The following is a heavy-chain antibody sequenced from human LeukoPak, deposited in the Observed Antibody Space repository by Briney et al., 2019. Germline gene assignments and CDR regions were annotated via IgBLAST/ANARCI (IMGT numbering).Heavy chain of an antibody. V-gene: IGHV3-21*01. CDR3: ARDTSVVAAIFDY. CDR1: GFTLSSYS. D-gene: IGHD2-15*01. J-gene: IGHJ4*02. Sequence: GGSLRLSCAASGFTLSSYSMNWVRQAPGKGLEWVSSISSSSSYIYYADSVKGRFTISRDNAKNSLYLQMNSLRAEDTAVYYCARDTSVVAAIFDYWGQGTLVTVSS. CDR2: ISSSSSYI.